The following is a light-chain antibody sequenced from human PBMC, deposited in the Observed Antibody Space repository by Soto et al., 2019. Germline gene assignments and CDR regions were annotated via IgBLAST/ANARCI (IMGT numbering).Light chain of an antibody. CDR2: VAS. J-gene: IGKJ1*01. CDR3: QQYSSYPWT. Sequence: DIQMTQSPTSLSASVGDRVTIACRASQTIYKYLAWFQQKPGKAPKSLIYVASTLQSGVPSRFSGSGYGTDFTLTISSLQPEDFATYYCQQYSSYPWTFGQGTKVEI. V-gene: IGKV1-16*01. CDR1: QTIYKY.